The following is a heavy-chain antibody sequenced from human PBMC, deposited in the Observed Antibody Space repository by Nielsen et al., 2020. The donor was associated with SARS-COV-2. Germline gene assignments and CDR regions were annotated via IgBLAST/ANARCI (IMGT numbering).Heavy chain of an antibody. D-gene: IGHD4-11*01. Sequence: SETLSLTCTVSGGSISSGGYYWSWIRQHPGKGLEWIGYIYYSGSTYYNPSLKSRVTISVDTSKNQFSLKLSSVTAADTAVYYCAREREHDYSNFADYWGRGTLVTVSS. CDR2: IYYSGST. V-gene: IGHV4-31*03. CDR3: AREREHDYSNFADY. J-gene: IGHJ4*02. CDR1: GGSISSGGYY.